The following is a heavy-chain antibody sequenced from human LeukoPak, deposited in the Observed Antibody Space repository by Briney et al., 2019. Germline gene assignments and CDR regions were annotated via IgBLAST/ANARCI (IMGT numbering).Heavy chain of an antibody. Sequence: PGRSLRLSCAASGFTFSSYGMHRVRQAPGKGLEWVAVISYDGSNKYYADSVKGRFTISRDNSKNTLYLQMNSLRAEDTAVYYCAKVRGWYGGGNDYWGQGTLVTVSS. V-gene: IGHV3-30*18. J-gene: IGHJ4*02. CDR1: GFTFSSYG. CDR2: ISYDGSNK. CDR3: AKVRGWYGGGNDY. D-gene: IGHD6-19*01.